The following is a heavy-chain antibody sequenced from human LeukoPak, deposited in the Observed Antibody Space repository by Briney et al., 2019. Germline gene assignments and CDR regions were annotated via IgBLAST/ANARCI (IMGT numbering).Heavy chain of an antibody. D-gene: IGHD2-21*01. V-gene: IGHV4-4*09. Sequence: SETLSLTCNVSVDSFGNYYWNCIRQSPGKGLEWICYIYSSGITNYNPSLKTRVTISVGPSKNQFSLPLNSVKASDTAVYFCARNGDSDCGGWIPPWGQGIPITVSS. J-gene: IGHJ5*02. CDR3: ARNGDSDCGGWIPP. CDR2: IYSSGIT. CDR1: VDSFGNYY.